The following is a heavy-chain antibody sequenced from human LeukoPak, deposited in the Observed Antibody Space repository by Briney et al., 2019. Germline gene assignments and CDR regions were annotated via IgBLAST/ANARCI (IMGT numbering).Heavy chain of an antibody. J-gene: IGHJ4*02. V-gene: IGHV3-30*03. CDR3: AGGSYYEGGNYFDY. Sequence: GGSLRPSPALSLFALSSFGMHTVRQAPGKGLEWVAVISYDGSNKYYADSVKGRFTISRDNSKNTLYLQMNSLRAEDTAVYYCAGGSYYEGGNYFDYWGQGTLVTVSS. CDR2: ISYDGSNK. D-gene: IGHD1-26*01. CDR1: LFALSSFG.